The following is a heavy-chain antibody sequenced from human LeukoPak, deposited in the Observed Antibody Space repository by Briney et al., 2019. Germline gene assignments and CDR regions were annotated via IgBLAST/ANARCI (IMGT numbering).Heavy chain of an antibody. CDR2: IRYDGSNR. V-gene: IGHV3-30*02. Sequence: GGSLRLSCAASGFTFSSFGIRWVRQAPGKGLEWVAFIRYDGSNRYYADSVRGRFTISRDNSKNTLYLQMNSLRAEDTAVYYCAKPRDDYNSFDYWGQGTLVTVSS. J-gene: IGHJ4*02. D-gene: IGHD5-24*01. CDR3: AKPRDDYNSFDY. CDR1: GFTFSSFG.